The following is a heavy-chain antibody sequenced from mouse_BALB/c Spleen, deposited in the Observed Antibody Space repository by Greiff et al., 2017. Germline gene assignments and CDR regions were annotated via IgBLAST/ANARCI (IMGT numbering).Heavy chain of an antibody. D-gene: IGHD2-2*01. CDR1: GYTFTSYV. CDR2: INPYNDGT. V-gene: IGHV1-14*01. Sequence: VQLQQSGPELVKPGASVKMSCKASGYTFTSYVMHWVKQKPGQGLEWIGYINPYNDGTKYDAKFKGKATLTSDKSSSTAYMELSSLTSEDSAVYYCARVGLRVDWYFDGWGAGTTVTVSS. J-gene: IGHJ1*01. CDR3: ARVGLRVDWYFDG.